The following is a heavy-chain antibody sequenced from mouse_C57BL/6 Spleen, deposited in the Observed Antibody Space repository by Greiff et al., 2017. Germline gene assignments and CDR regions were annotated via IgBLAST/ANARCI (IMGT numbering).Heavy chain of an antibody. CDR3: ARDWVTGVTPYAMDY. D-gene: IGHD1-1*01. J-gene: IGHJ4*01. CDR2: LDPSDSYT. V-gene: IGHV1-50*01. Sequence: QVQLQQPGAELVKPGASVKLSCKASGSTFTSYWMQWVKQRPGQGLEWIGELDPSDSYTNSNHKFKGKATLTVDTSSSTAYMQLSSLTSEDSAVYDWARDWVTGVTPYAMDYWGQGTSVTVSS. CDR1: GSTFTSYW.